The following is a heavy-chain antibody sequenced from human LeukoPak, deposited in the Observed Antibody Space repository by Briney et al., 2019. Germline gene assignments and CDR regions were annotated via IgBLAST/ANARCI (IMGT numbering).Heavy chain of an antibody. Sequence: ASVEVSCKVSGYTFTDYYMHWVQQAPGKGLEWMGLVDPEDGETIYAEKFQGRVTITADTSTDTAYMELSGLRSEDTAVYYCATSYTTGNDYWGQGTLVTVSS. CDR3: ATSYTTGNDY. CDR2: VDPEDGET. V-gene: IGHV1-69-2*01. CDR1: GYTFTDYY. J-gene: IGHJ4*02. D-gene: IGHD3-16*01.